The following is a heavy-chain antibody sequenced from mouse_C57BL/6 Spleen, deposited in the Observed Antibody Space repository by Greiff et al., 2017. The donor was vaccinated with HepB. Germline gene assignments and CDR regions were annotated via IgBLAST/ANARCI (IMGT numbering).Heavy chain of an antibody. D-gene: IGHD2-5*01. CDR2: IDPSDSYT. J-gene: IGHJ2*01. V-gene: IGHV1-50*01. CDR3: ATYYSNYGLYYFDY. Sequence: VQLQQPGAELVKPGASVKLSCKASGYTFTSYWMQWVKQRPGQGLEWIGEIDPSDSYTNYNQKFKGKATLTVDTSSSTAYMQLSSLTSEDSAVYDCATYYSNYGLYYFDYWGQGTTLTVSS. CDR1: GYTFTSYW.